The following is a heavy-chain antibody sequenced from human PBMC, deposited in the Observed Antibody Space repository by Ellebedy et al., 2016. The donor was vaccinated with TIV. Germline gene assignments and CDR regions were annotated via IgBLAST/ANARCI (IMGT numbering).Heavy chain of an antibody. V-gene: IGHV3-48*01. D-gene: IGHD3-10*01. CDR1: GFTFSSYS. J-gene: IGHJ4*02. CDR2: ISSGSSTI. CDR3: ARVPYGSGSYFDY. Sequence: GGSLRLSXAASGFTFSSYSMNWVRQAPGKGLEWVSYISSGSSTIYYADSVKGRFTISRDNSKNTLYLQMNSLRAEDTAVYYCARVPYGSGSYFDYWGQGTLVTVSS.